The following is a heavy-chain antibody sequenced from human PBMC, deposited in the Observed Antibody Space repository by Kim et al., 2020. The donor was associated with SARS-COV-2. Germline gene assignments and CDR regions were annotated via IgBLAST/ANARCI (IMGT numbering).Heavy chain of an antibody. CDR3: ARDLALPKTYGMDV. J-gene: IGHJ6*02. V-gene: IGHV3-21*01. D-gene: IGHD1-26*01. Sequence: ADSVKGRVTISRDNAKNSLYLQMNSLRAEDTAVYYCARDLALPKTYGMDVWGQGTTVTVSS.